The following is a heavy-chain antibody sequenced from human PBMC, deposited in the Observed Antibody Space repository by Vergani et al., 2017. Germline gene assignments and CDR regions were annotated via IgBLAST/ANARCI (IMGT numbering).Heavy chain of an antibody. CDR3: ASGGRYYYGSGSYPFDD. J-gene: IGHJ4*02. V-gene: IGHV1-69*12. CDR1: GGTFSSYA. D-gene: IGHD3-10*01. Sequence: QVQLVQSGAEVKKPGSSVKVSCKASGGTFSSYAISWVRQAPGQGLEWMGGIIPIFGTANYAQKFQGRVTITADESTSTAYMELSSLRSEDTAVYYCASGGRYYYGSGSYPFDDWGQGTLVTVSS. CDR2: IIPIFGTA.